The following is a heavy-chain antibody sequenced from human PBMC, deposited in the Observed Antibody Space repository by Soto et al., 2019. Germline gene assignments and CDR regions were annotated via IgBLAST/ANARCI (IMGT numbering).Heavy chain of an antibody. J-gene: IGHJ6*02. CDR2: IYPGDSDT. V-gene: IGHV5-51*01. Sequence: GESLKISCKGSGYSFTSYWIGWVRQMPGKGLEWMGIIYPGDSDTRYSPSFQGQVTISADKSISTAYLQWSSLKASDTAMYYCARDPGMVRGSAQGGYYYYGMDVWGQGTTVTVSS. D-gene: IGHD3-10*01. CDR1: GYSFTSYW. CDR3: ARDPGMVRGSAQGGYYYYGMDV.